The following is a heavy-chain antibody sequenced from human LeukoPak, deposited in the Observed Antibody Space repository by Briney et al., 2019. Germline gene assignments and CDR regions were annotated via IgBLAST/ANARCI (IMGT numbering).Heavy chain of an antibody. V-gene: IGHV4-59*01. D-gene: IGHD5-24*01. Sequence: SETLSLTCTVSGGSISSYYWSWIRQPPGKGLEWIGYIYYSGSTNYNPSLKSRVTISVDTSKNQFSLKLSSVTAADTAVYYCARAGWLQWNYFDYWGQGTLVTVSS. CDR3: ARAGWLQWNYFDY. J-gene: IGHJ4*02. CDR2: IYYSGST. CDR1: GGSISSYY.